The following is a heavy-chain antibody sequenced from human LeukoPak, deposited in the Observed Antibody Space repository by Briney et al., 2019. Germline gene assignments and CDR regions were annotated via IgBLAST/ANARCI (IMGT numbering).Heavy chain of an antibody. J-gene: IGHJ4*02. V-gene: IGHV4-39*01. CDR2: IYYSGST. CDR3: ATQSTIFGPSPFDY. D-gene: IGHD3-3*01. CDR1: GGSITSSSYY. Sequence: PSETLSLTCTVSGGSITSSSYYWGWIRQPPGKGLEWIGSIYYSGSTYYNPSLKNRVTISVDTSKNQFSLKVNSVTAADTAVYYCATQSTIFGPSPFDYWGQGTLVTVSS.